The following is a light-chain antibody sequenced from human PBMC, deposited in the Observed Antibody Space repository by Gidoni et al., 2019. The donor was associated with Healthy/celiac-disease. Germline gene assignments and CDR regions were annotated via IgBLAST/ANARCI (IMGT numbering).Light chain of an antibody. Sequence: DIVMTQSPDSLAVSLGERATINCKSSQSVLYSSNNKNYLAWYQQKPGQPPKLLIYWASTRESGVPDRFSGSGPGTDFTLTISSLQAEDVAVYYCQQYYSTPQGTFGQGTKVEIK. V-gene: IGKV4-1*01. J-gene: IGKJ1*01. CDR2: WAS. CDR1: QSVLYSSNNKNY. CDR3: QQYYSTPQGT.